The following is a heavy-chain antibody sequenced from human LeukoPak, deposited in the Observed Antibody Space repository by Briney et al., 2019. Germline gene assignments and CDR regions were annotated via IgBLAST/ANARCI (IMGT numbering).Heavy chain of an antibody. Sequence: SETLSLTCTVSGDSISSYYWTWIRQPPRKGPEWIAYIFSSGSTSYNPSLRSRVSISLDTSKNQFSLRLSSVTAADTAVYYCVRLKVGAYFDLWGRGTLVSVSS. D-gene: IGHD3-16*01. J-gene: IGHJ2*01. CDR1: GDSISSYY. CDR2: IFSSGST. CDR3: VRLKVGAYFDL. V-gene: IGHV4-59*08.